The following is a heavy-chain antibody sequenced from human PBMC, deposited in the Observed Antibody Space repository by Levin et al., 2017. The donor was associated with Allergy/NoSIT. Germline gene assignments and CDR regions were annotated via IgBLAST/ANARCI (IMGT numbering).Heavy chain of an antibody. J-gene: IGHJ4*02. CDR1: GFTVSSNY. D-gene: IGHD1-1*01. CDR2: IYSGGST. CDR3: AREGGTYYYEY. Sequence: GASVKVSCAASGFTVSSNYMSWVRQAPGKGLEWVSLIYSGGSTFYADSVKGRFTISRDNSKSTLYLQMNSLRAEDTAVYYCAREGGTYYYEYWGQGTLVTVSS. V-gene: IGHV3-66*01.